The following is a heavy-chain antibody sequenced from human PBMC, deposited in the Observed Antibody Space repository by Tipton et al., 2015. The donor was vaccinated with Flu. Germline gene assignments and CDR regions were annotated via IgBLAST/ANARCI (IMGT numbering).Heavy chain of an antibody. CDR1: GGSITSAS. V-gene: IGHV4-59*01. CDR3: AAVMVANWFDP. J-gene: IGHJ5*02. CDR2: LYSSGET. D-gene: IGHD2-15*01. Sequence: TLSLTCTVSGGSITSASWTWVRQPPGKGLEWIGCLYSSGETRYNPSLNSRVTFSVDTSKRQFSLKLSSVTAADTAVYYCAAVMVANWFDPWGQGTLVTVSS.